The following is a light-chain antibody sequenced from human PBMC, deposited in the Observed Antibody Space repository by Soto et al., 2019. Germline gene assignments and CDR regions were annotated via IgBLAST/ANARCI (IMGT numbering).Light chain of an antibody. V-gene: IGLV2-14*02. CDR3: SSYTSINTQL. Sequence: QSALTQPASVSGSPGQSITISCTGSSSDVGTYDLVSWYQHHPGAAPKLMIYEVTSRPSGVSNRFSGSKSDNTASLTISGLQAEDEAYYYCSSYTSINTQLFGGGTKLTVL. CDR1: SSDVGTYDL. J-gene: IGLJ3*02. CDR2: EVT.